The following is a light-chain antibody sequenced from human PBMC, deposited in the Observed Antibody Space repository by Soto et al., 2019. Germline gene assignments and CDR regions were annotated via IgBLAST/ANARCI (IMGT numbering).Light chain of an antibody. CDR2: DVS. Sequence: QSALTQPASVSGSPGQSITISCTGTSSDVGGYNYVSWYQQHPGKAPKLMIYDVSNRPSGVSNRFSGSMSGNTASLTISGLQAEDEADYYCSSYTSSITLYVFGTGTKLTVL. J-gene: IGLJ1*01. CDR3: SSYTSSITLYV. V-gene: IGLV2-14*01. CDR1: SSDVGGYNY.